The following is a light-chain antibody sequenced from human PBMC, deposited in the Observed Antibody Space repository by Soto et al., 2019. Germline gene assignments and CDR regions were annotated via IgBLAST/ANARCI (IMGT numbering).Light chain of an antibody. CDR3: QQYDTYFRYT. V-gene: IGKV1-5*01. CDR2: DAY. CDR1: RNINSK. J-gene: IGKJ2*01. Sequence: DIQMTKSPSTLSASVGDRVAITCRASRNINSKLAWYQKKPGKAPKLLISDAYNLASGVPSRFSGSVSGTEFTPTIGGLPPDDFGTFSCQQYDTYFRYTFGHGT.